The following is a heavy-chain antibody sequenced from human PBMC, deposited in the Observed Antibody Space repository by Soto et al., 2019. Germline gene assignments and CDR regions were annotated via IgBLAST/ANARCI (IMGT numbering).Heavy chain of an antibody. CDR3: VRPADEHNWFDP. CDR2: IYYSGST. J-gene: IGHJ5*02. V-gene: IGHV4-39*01. Sequence: SETLSLTCTVSGGSISSSSYYWGWIRQPPGKGLEWIGSIYYSGSTYYNPSLKSRVTISVDTSKNQFSLKLSSVTAADTAVYYFVRPADEHNWFDPWCQAILVTVS. CDR1: GGSISSSSYY.